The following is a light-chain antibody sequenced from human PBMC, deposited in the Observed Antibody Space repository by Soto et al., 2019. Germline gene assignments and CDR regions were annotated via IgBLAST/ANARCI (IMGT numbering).Light chain of an antibody. CDR2: GAS. CDR1: QSVSNY. V-gene: IGKV3-20*01. Sequence: EIVLTKSPGTLSLSPGERATLSCRASQSVSNYLAWYQRKPGQAPRLLIYGASSRATGIPDRFSGSGSGTDFTLTISRLEPEDFAVYYCHQYGGSPQTFGQGTKVDIK. CDR3: HQYGGSPQT. J-gene: IGKJ1*01.